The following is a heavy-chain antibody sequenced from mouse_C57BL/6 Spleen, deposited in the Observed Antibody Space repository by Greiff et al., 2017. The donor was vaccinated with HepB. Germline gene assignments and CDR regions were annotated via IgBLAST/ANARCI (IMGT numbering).Heavy chain of an antibody. CDR2: ISYDGSN. CDR3: ANYYGNWYFDV. CDR1: GYSITSGYS. Sequence: VQLKESGPGLVKPSQSLSLTCSVTGYSITSGYSWNWIRQFPGNKLEWMGYISYDGSNNYNPSLKNRISITRDTSKNQFFLKLNSVTTEDTATYYCANYYGNWYFDVWGTGTTVTVSS. J-gene: IGHJ1*03. D-gene: IGHD1-1*01. V-gene: IGHV3-6*01.